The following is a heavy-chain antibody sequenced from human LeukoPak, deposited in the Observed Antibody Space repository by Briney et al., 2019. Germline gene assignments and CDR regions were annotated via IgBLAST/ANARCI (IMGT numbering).Heavy chain of an antibody. D-gene: IGHD3-3*01. CDR1: GGSISGSY. Sequence: PSETLSLTCTVAGGSISGSYWSWIRHPPGEGLEWIGFIYASGSTLYNPSPTSRLFISADTSKNQSSLKLTSLTPADTAVYYCARDTLYGVEHYYDYWGQGTLVTVSS. J-gene: IGHJ4*02. V-gene: IGHV4-59*01. CDR2: IYASGST. CDR3: ARDTLYGVEHYYDY.